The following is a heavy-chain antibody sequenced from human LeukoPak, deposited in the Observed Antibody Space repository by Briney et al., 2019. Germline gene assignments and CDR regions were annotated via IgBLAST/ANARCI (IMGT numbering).Heavy chain of an antibody. J-gene: IGHJ4*02. CDR2: ISYDGTNK. V-gene: IGHV3-30*04. D-gene: IGHD3-10*01. CDR1: GFTFSSYA. CDR3: ARVHWSGGGYFDY. Sequence: GRSLRLSCAASGFTFSSYAMHWVRQAPGKGLEWVAVISYDGTNKYYADSVKGRFTISRDNSKNTLYLQMNSLRAEDTAVYYCARVHWSGGGYFDYWGQATLVTVSS.